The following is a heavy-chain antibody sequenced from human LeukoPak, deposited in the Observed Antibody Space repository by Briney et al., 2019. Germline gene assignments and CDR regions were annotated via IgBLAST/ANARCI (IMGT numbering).Heavy chain of an antibody. CDR2: ISSSSSTI. J-gene: IGHJ4*02. D-gene: IGHD6-13*01. V-gene: IGHV3-48*01. CDR1: GFTFSSYS. Sequence: GGSLRLSCAASGFTFSSYSMNWVRQAPGKGLEWVSYISSSSSTIYYADSVKGRFTISRDNAKNSLYLQMNSLRAEDTAVYYCAGESQQLVSVYWGQGTLVTVSS. CDR3: AGESQQLVSVY.